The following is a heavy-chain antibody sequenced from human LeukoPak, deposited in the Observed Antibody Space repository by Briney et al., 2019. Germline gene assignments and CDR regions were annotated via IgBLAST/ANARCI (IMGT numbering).Heavy chain of an antibody. D-gene: IGHD3-22*01. J-gene: IGHJ4*02. V-gene: IGHV4-59*08. Sequence: SETLSLTYTVSGGSISSYYWSWIRQPAGKGLEWIGYIYYTGSTNYNPSLKSRVSISVDTSKNQFSLKLSSVTAADTAVYYCARHGGYHSPIDYWGQGTLVTVSS. CDR1: GGSISSYY. CDR2: IYYTGST. CDR3: ARHGGYHSPIDY.